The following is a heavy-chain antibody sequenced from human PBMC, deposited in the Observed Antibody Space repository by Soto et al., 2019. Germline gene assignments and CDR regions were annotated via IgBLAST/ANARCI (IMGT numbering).Heavy chain of an antibody. Sequence: VQLVESGGGVVQPGRSLRLSCAASGFTFSSYALHWVRQAPGKGLEWVAVISYDGSKKDYAESVKGRFTISRDNSKNTLFLQMNSLRAEDTAVYYCAKTRIAVTAAYYFDYWGQGTLVTVSS. V-gene: IGHV3-30-3*02. D-gene: IGHD6-19*01. CDR3: AKTRIAVTAAYYFDY. J-gene: IGHJ4*02. CDR1: GFTFSSYA. CDR2: ISYDGSKK.